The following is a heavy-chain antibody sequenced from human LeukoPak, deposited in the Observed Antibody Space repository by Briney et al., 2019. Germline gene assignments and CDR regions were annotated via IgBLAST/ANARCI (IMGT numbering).Heavy chain of an antibody. D-gene: IGHD4/OR15-4a*01. J-gene: IGHJ3*02. V-gene: IGHV1-8*01. CDR1: GYTFTSYD. CDR3: AREAGNMVVTNTGAFDI. CDR2: MNPNSGNT. Sequence: ASVKVSCKASGYTFTSYDINWVRQATGQGLEWRGWMNPNSGNTGYAQKFQGRVTMTRNTSISTAYMELSSLRSEDTAVYYCAREAGNMVVTNTGAFDIWGQGTMVTVSS.